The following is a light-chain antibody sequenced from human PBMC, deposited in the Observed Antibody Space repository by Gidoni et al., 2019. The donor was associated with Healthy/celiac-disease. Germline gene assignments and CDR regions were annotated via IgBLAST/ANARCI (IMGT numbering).Light chain of an antibody. V-gene: IGLV3-21*02. CDR2: DDS. CDR1: NMGSKS. Sequence: SYVRTQPPPVSVAAGQTARITCGGNNMGSKSVHWYQQKPGQAPVLVVYDDSDRPSGIPERFSGSNSGNTATLTISRVEAGDEADYYCQVWDSSSDHPGVVFGGGTKLTVL. CDR3: QVWDSSSDHPGVV. J-gene: IGLJ2*01.